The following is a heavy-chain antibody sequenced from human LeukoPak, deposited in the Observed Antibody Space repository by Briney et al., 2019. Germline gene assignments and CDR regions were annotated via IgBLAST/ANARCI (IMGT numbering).Heavy chain of an antibody. CDR3: ARDGYCSGGNCFRKNDY. CDR2: IKQDGSEK. J-gene: IGHJ4*02. Sequence: GGPLRLSCAASGFTFGSYWMSWVRQAPGKGLEWVANIKQDGSEKYYVDSVKGRFTISRDNAKNSLYLQMNSLRAEDTAVYYCARDGYCSGGNCFRKNDYWGQGTLVTVSS. CDR1: GFTFGSYW. V-gene: IGHV3-7*01. D-gene: IGHD2-15*01.